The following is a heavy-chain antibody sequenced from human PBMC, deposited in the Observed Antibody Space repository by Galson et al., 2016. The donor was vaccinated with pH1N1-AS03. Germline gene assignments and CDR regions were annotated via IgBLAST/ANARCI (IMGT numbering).Heavy chain of an antibody. J-gene: IGHJ4*02. D-gene: IGHD3-16*02. CDR1: GFTFNSYW. Sequence: SLRLSCAASGFTFNSYWMSWVRQAPGKGPEWVAHINQDGSEKYYVDSVKGRFTISRDNSKSTVYLQLNSLRAEDTAVYYCAKTTFGGVIVSGKMSLDYWGQGTLVTVSS. CDR2: INQDGSEK. CDR3: AKTTFGGVIVSGKMSLDY. V-gene: IGHV3-7*01.